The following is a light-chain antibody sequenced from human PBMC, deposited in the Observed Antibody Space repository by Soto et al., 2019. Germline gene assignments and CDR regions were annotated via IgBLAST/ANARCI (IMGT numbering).Light chain of an antibody. CDR1: QIVSSSY. CDR2: GAS. CDR3: QHYGSSLLT. J-gene: IGKJ4*01. Sequence: EIVLTQSPGTLSLSPGERATLSCRASQIVSSSYLAWYRQKPGQAPRLLIYGASSRATGIPDRFSGSGSGTDFTLTISRREPEDFAVYYCQHYGSSLLTFGGGTKVEIK. V-gene: IGKV3-20*01.